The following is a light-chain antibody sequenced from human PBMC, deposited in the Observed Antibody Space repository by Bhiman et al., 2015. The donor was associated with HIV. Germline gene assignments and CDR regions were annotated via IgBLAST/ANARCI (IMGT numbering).Light chain of an antibody. V-gene: IGLV2-14*03. J-gene: IGLJ1*01. Sequence: QSALTQPASVSGSPGQSITISCTGTSIDVGGYNYVSWYQQHPDKAPKLMIYDVSNRPSGVSDRFSGSKSGNTASLTISGLQAEDEADYYCSSYTISNTYVFGTGTKVTVL. CDR1: SIDVGGYNY. CDR3: SSYTISNTYV. CDR2: DVS.